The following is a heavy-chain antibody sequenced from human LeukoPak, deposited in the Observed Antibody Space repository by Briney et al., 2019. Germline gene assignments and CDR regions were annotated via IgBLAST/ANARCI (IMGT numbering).Heavy chain of an antibody. CDR1: GFTFSTYA. Sequence: GGSLRLSCAASGFTFSTYAITWVRQGPGKGLEWVSAIRPDGDRKYYANSVRGRFTSSRDNSKDTVYLQIDGLRAEDTAVYYCAREQSGTRGWYTVDYWGQGTLVTVSS. D-gene: IGHD6-19*01. CDR3: AREQSGTRGWYTVDY. CDR2: IRPDGDRK. J-gene: IGHJ4*02. V-gene: IGHV3-23*01.